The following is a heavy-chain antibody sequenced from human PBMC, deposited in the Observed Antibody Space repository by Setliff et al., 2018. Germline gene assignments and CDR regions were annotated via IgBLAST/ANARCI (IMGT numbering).Heavy chain of an antibody. CDR3: ARQPTGTYQWTFDS. V-gene: IGHV4-39*01. D-gene: IGHD1-26*01. J-gene: IGHJ4*02. CDR1: GGSISGSHYS. Sequence: SEILSLTCSVSGGSISGSHYSWVWMRQPPGKRLEWIGSTYYNGTAYYNPSLQSRVAISVDTSKNYFSLDVNSVTAADTAVYYCARQPTGTYQWTFDSWGQGTLVTVSS. CDR2: TYYNGTA.